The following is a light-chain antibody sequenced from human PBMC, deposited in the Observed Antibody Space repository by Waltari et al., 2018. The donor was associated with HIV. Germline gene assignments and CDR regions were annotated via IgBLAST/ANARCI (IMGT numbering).Light chain of an antibody. Sequence: QSVLTHPPSVSGAPGQRVTIPCTGSSTHIGAGYVVHWFQQLPGTAPKLLIYADDNRPSGVPDRFSGSKSGTSASLAITGLQAEDEADYYCQSYDSSLSGSFVFGTGTKVTVL. J-gene: IGLJ1*01. CDR2: ADD. CDR3: QSYDSSLSGSFV. CDR1: STHIGAGYV. V-gene: IGLV1-40*01.